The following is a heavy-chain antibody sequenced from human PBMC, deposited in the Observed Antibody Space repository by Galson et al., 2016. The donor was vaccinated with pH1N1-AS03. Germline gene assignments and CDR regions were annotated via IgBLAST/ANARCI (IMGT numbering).Heavy chain of an antibody. CDR2: VYWDETR. Sequence: PALVKPTQTLTLTCSVSGVSVTSSGVGVGWFRQPPGKALEWLALVYWDETRRYSPSLKNRLTITKDSSKNQVVLTVTSVDPMHIATYFCALPNSGGNAFEIWGPGTMVTVSS. CDR1: GVSVTSSGVG. CDR3: ALPNSGGNAFEI. D-gene: IGHD2/OR15-2a*01. V-gene: IGHV2-5*02. J-gene: IGHJ3*02.